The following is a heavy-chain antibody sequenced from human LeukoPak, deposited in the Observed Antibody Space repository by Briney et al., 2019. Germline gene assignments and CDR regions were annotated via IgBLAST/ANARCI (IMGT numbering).Heavy chain of an antibody. CDR2: ISPYIGNT. Sequence: ASVKVSCKASGYSFTSYGISWVRQAPGQGLEWMGWISPYIGNTNYTNSAQKLQGRVTMTTDTSTSTAYMELKNLRSDDTAVYYCARDFKTRCSSYTPLDYWGQGTLVTVSS. CDR3: ARDFKTRCSSYTPLDY. J-gene: IGHJ4*02. V-gene: IGHV1-18*01. CDR1: GYSFTSYG. D-gene: IGHD6-13*01.